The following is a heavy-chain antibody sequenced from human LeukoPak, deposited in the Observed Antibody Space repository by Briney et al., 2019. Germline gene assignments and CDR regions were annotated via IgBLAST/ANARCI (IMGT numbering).Heavy chain of an antibody. CDR3: AREVGASGRTVYFDY. CDR2: IYTSGST. J-gene: IGHJ4*02. D-gene: IGHD1-26*01. CDR1: AGSISSYY. V-gene: IGHV4-4*07. Sequence: SETLSLTCTVYAGSISSYYRSWIRQPAGKGLEWIGRIYTSGSTNYNPSLKSRVTMSVDTSKNQFSLKLSSVTAADTDVYYCAREVGASGRTVYFDYWGQGTLVTVSS.